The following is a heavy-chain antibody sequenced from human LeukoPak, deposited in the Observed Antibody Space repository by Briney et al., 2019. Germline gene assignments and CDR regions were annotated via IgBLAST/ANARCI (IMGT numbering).Heavy chain of an antibody. CDR3: VRQFDP. V-gene: IGHV3-33*05. CDR1: GFTFSSHG. CDR2: ISYDGSLK. Sequence: PGRSLRPSCAASGFTFSSHGMHWVRQAPGKGLGWVAVISYDGSLKYYADSVKGRFTISRDNAKNTLYLQMNSLRAEDTAVYYCVRQFDPWGQGTLVTVSS. J-gene: IGHJ5*02.